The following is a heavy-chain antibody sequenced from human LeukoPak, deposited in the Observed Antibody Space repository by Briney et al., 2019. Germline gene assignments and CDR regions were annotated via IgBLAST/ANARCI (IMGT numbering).Heavy chain of an antibody. V-gene: IGHV4-61*02. D-gene: IGHD3-22*01. J-gene: IGHJ4*02. Sequence: SETLSLTCTVSGGSISSGSYYWSWIRQPAGKGLEWIGRIYTSGSTNYNPSLKSRVTISVDTSKNPFSLKLSSVPAADTAVYYCARLADYYDSSGSFDYWGQGTLVTVSS. CDR1: GGSISSGSYY. CDR3: ARLADYYDSSGSFDY. CDR2: IYTSGST.